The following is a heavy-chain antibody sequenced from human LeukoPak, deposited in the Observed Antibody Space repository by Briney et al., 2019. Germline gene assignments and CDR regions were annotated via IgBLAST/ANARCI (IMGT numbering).Heavy chain of an antibody. V-gene: IGHV3-53*01. J-gene: IGHJ6*02. Sequence: GGSLRLSCAASGFTLSSNYMSWVRHAPGKGLEWVSVIYSGGSTYYADSVKGRFTISRDNSKNTLYLQMNSLRAEDTALYYCARYNLLRMDVWGQGTTVTVSS. D-gene: IGHD1-14*01. CDR1: GFTLSSNY. CDR2: IYSGGST. CDR3: ARYNLLRMDV.